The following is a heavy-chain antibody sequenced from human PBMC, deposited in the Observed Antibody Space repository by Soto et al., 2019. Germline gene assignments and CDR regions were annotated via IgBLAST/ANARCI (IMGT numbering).Heavy chain of an antibody. D-gene: IGHD3-16*01. J-gene: IGHJ6*02. V-gene: IGHV3-43D*04. Sequence: VGSLRLSCAASGFTFDDYAMHWVRQAPGKGLEWVSLIDRDGGRPYYADSVKGRFTISRDNSKKSLFLQMNSLRPEDTALYYCAKGGGWYYYGVDVWGQGTTVTVSS. CDR3: AKGGGWYYYGVDV. CDR2: IDRDGGRP. CDR1: GFTFDDYA.